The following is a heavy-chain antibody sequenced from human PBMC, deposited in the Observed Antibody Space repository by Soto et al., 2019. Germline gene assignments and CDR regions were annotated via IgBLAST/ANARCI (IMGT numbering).Heavy chain of an antibody. V-gene: IGHV4-59*08. CDR3: ARLRLTGTTLLNYMDF. J-gene: IGHJ6*03. CDR1: GGSISSYY. Sequence: SETLSLTCTVSGGSISSYYWSWIRQPPGKGLEWIGYIYYSGSTNYNPSLKSRVTISVDTSKNQFSLKLSSVTAADTAVYYCARLRLTGTTLLNYMDFWGKGTTVTVSS. D-gene: IGHD1-7*01. CDR2: IYYSGST.